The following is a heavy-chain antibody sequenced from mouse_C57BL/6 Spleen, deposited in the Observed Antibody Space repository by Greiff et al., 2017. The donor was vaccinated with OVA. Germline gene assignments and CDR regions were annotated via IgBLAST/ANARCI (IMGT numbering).Heavy chain of an antibody. CDR2: ISSGGDYI. J-gene: IGHJ2*01. Sequence: EVNLVESGEGLVKPGGSLKLSCAASGFTFSSYAMSWVRQTPEKRLEWVAYISSGGDYIYYADTVKGRFTISRDNARNTLYLQMSSLKSEDTAMYYCTRENSYYSHLYYFDYWGQGTTLTVSS. V-gene: IGHV5-9-1*02. D-gene: IGHD2-12*01. CDR1: GFTFSSYA. CDR3: TRENSYYSHLYYFDY.